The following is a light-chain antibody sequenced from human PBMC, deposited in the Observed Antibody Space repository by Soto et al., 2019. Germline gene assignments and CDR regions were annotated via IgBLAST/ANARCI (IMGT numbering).Light chain of an antibody. Sequence: IQLTQSPSSLSASVGDRVTISCRASQGISSYLAWYQQRPGKAPNLLIYGASTLQSGVPSRFSGSGSGTDFTLTISSLQPEDFATYYCQQLNSYPRAFDQGTKVEMK. V-gene: IGKV1-9*01. CDR2: GAS. CDR1: QGISSY. CDR3: QQLNSYPRA. J-gene: IGKJ1*01.